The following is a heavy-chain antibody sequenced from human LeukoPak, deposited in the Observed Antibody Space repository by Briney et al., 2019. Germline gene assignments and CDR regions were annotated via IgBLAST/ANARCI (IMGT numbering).Heavy chain of an antibody. CDR1: GFTLSSYA. D-gene: IGHD2-8*01. Sequence: GGSLRLSCAASGFTLSSYAMNWVRQAPGKGLEWVSYISSSGSTIYYADSVKGRFTISRDNAKNSLYLQMDSLRAEDTAVYYCARGPTNGQAFDYWGQGTLVSVSS. CDR3: ARGPTNGQAFDY. CDR2: ISSSGSTI. V-gene: IGHV3-48*04. J-gene: IGHJ4*02.